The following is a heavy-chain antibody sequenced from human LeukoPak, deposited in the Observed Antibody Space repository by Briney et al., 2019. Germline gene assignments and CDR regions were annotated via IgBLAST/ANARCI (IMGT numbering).Heavy chain of an antibody. CDR3: ARVRTEWYIDL. J-gene: IGHJ2*01. CDR1: GFIFSPYW. V-gene: IGHV3-7*01. CDR2: MKEDGGEK. D-gene: IGHD2-8*02. Sequence: GGSLRLSCAASGFIFSPYWVTWVRQAPGMGLEWVANMKEDGGEKFYVDSVRGRFAISRDNAKNSLYLQMNSLRVEDTGVYYCARVRTEWYIDLWGRGTLVTVST.